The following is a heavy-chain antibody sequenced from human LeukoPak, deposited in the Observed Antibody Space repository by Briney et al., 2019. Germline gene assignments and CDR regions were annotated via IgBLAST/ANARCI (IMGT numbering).Heavy chain of an antibody. Sequence: GGSLRLSCSASGFTFSSFAMNWVRQAPGEGLEYVSAITTNGGSTYYADSVKGRFTISRDNSKNTLYLQMSSLRSEDTAVYYCARRGSGSYVLDYWGQGTLVTVSS. CDR1: GFTFSSFA. CDR3: ARRGSGSYVLDY. V-gene: IGHV3-64*04. J-gene: IGHJ4*02. CDR2: ITTNGGST. D-gene: IGHD3-10*01.